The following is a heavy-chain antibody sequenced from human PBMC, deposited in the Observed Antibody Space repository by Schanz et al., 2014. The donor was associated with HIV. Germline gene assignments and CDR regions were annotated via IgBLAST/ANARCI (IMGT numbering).Heavy chain of an antibody. CDR1: GASISRYY. Sequence: QVQLQESGPGLVKPSETLSLTCSVSGASISRYYWSWIRQPPGKGLEWIGYIYFNGDAKYNPSLKSRVTMSVDTSKNQFSLKMKSVTAADTAAYFCVRTGVAPAAVGHDFWFGPWGQGTLVTVSS. V-gene: IGHV4-59*01. CDR3: VRTGVAPAAVGHDFWFGP. J-gene: IGHJ5*02. D-gene: IGHD2-2*01. CDR2: IYFNGDA.